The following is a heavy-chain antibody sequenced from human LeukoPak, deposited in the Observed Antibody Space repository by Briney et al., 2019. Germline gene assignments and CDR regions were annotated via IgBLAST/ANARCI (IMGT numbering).Heavy chain of an antibody. J-gene: IGHJ3*02. D-gene: IGHD4-23*01. CDR3: ARDWCLRDYGGNSGCAFDI. Sequence: ASVKVSCKASGYIFTNYGISWVRQAPGQGLEWMGWISSFNDNTHSAPKLQGRVTMTTDTFTGTAYMELRSLRSDDTAVYYCARDWCLRDYGGNSGCAFDIWGQGTMVTVSS. CDR1: GYIFTNYG. CDR2: ISSFNDNT. V-gene: IGHV1-18*01.